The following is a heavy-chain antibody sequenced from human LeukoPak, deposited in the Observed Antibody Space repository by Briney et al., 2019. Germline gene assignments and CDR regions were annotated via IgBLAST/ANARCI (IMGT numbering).Heavy chain of an antibody. V-gene: IGHV3-7*03. CDR2: IKEDGGEG. Sequence: GGSLRLSCAASGFTFSSYSMNWVRQAPGKGLEWVANIKEDGGEGYYVDSVKGRFTISRDNSKNTLYLQMSSLRAEDTAVYYCAKDRGQLVNDAFDIWGQGTMVTVSS. CDR3: AKDRGQLVNDAFDI. CDR1: GFTFSSYS. J-gene: IGHJ3*02. D-gene: IGHD6-13*01.